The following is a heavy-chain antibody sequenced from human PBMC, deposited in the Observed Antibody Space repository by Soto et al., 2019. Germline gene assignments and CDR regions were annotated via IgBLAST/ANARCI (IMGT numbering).Heavy chain of an antibody. CDR1: GGSISSYY. V-gene: IGHV4-59*08. CDR2: IYYSGST. D-gene: IGHD1-7*01. CDR3: ARTPRNYVLDY. J-gene: IGHJ4*02. Sequence: SETLSLTCTVSGGSISSYYWSWIRQPPGKGLEWIGCIYYSGSTNYNPSLKSRVTISVDTSKNQFSLKLSSVTAADTAVYYCARTPRNYVLDYWGQGTLVTVSS.